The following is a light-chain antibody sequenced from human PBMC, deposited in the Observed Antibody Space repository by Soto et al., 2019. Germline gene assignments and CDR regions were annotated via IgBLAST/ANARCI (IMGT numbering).Light chain of an antibody. V-gene: IGLV1-44*01. CDR1: NSNIGSNT. J-gene: IGLJ1*01. Sequence: QSVLTQPPSASGTPGQRVTISCSGSNSNIGSNTVNWYQQLPGTAPKLLIYYDNLRPSGVPDRISGSKSGTSASLDISGLQSDDEAHSPCAAWDDSLNGRVFGTGTKVTV. CDR2: YDN. CDR3: AAWDDSLNGRV.